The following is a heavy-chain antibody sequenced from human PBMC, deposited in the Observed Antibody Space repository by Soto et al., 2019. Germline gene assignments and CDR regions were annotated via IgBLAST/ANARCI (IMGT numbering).Heavy chain of an antibody. Sequence: GESLKISCKGSGYSFTSYWIGWVRQMPGKGLEWMGIIYPGDSDTRYSPSFQGQVTISADKSISTAYLQWSSLRAVDTAVYYCVHPRSTVQIPPTWGQGTLVTVSS. CDR2: IYPGDSDT. J-gene: IGHJ5*02. V-gene: IGHV5-51*01. CDR1: GYSFTSYW. D-gene: IGHD4-17*01. CDR3: VHPRSTVQIPPT.